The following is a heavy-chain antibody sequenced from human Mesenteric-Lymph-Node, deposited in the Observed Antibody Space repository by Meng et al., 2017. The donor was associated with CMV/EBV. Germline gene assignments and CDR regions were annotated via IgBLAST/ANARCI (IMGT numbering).Heavy chain of an antibody. CDR3: ARRNYDILTGAFDY. Sequence: KSSGDSFTKYAITWMRQAPGQGLEWMGGIIPVFGTPNYAQKFQGRVTVTADDSTSTAYMELSGLTSDDTAVYYCARRNYDILTGAFDYWGQGTLVTVSS. CDR1: GDSFTKYA. CDR2: IIPVFGTP. J-gene: IGHJ4*02. D-gene: IGHD3-9*01. V-gene: IGHV1-69*01.